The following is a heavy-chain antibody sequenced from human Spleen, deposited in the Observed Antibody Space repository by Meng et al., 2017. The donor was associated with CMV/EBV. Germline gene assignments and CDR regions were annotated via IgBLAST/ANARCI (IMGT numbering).Heavy chain of an antibody. Sequence: SSGSVSISNWWTWVRQPPGKGLEWIGEVHHSGTTNYNPSLKGRLTISVDKSKNQFSLSLNFVTAADTAMYYCARVGVWGTYRYSIDSWGPGVLVTVSS. CDR3: ARVGVWGTYRYSIDS. CDR1: SGSVSISNW. CDR2: VHHSGTT. J-gene: IGHJ4*02. V-gene: IGHV4-4*02. D-gene: IGHD3-16*02.